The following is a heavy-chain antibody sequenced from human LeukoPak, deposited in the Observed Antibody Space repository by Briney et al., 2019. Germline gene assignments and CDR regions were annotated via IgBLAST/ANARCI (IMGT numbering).Heavy chain of an antibody. V-gene: IGHV3-66*02. Sequence: GGSLRLSCAASGFTVSSNYMSWVRQAPGKGLEWVSVIYSGGSTYYADSVKGRFTISRDNSKNTLYLQMNSLRAEDTAVYYCAREERQQLAFDYWGQGTLVTVSS. J-gene: IGHJ4*02. D-gene: IGHD6-13*01. CDR1: GFTVSSNY. CDR2: IYSGGST. CDR3: AREERQQLAFDY.